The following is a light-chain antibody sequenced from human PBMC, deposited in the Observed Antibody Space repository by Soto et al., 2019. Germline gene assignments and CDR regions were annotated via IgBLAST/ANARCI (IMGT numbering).Light chain of an antibody. V-gene: IGKV3-20*01. Sequence: EIVLTMSAATLSLSKRERATLSCMASQSVSSYLAWYQQKPGQAPRLLIYGASSRATGIPDRFSGSGSGTDFTLTISRLEPEDFAVYYCQQYGSSSWTFGQGTKVDI. CDR3: QQYGSSSWT. CDR1: QSVSSY. CDR2: GAS. J-gene: IGKJ1*01.